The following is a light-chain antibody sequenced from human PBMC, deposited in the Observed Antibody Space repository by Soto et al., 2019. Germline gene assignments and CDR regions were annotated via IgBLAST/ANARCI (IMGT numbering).Light chain of an antibody. V-gene: IGKV3-11*01. Sequence: EIVLTQSPATLSLSPGERATLSCRASQSINRHLAWYRQKPGQAHRLLIYDASNRATGIPARFSGSGSGTDFTLTISTLEPEDCGVYYGQQRSNWPPVTFGGGTKVESK. CDR2: DAS. CDR3: QQRSNWPPVT. J-gene: IGKJ4*01. CDR1: QSINRH.